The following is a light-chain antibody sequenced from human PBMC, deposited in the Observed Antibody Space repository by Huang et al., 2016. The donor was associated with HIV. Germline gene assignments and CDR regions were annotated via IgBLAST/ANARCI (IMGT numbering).Light chain of an antibody. CDR1: QSVSSN. V-gene: IGKV3-15*01. Sequence: EIVMTQSPATLSVSPGERATLSCRASQSVSSNLAWYQQKPGQAPRVLIYGASTRATGFPARLRGSGSGTEFTLTISSLQSEDFAVYYCQQYNNWPRTFGHGTKVEIK. CDR2: GAS. J-gene: IGKJ1*01. CDR3: QQYNNWPRT.